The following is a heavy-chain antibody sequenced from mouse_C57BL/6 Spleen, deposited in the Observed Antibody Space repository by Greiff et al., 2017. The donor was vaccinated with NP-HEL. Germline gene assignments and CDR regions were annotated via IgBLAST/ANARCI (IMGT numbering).Heavy chain of an antibody. D-gene: IGHD2-4*01. CDR2: IYPRSGNT. CDR1: GYTFTSYG. CDR3: ALDYYDYVGGYFDY. V-gene: IGHV1-81*01. Sequence: VKLQESGAELARPGASVKLSCKASGYTFTSYGISWVKQRTGQGLEWIGEIYPRSGNTYYNEKFKGKATLTADKSSSTAYMELRSLTSEDSAVYFCALDYYDYVGGYFDYWGQGTTHTVSS. J-gene: IGHJ2*01.